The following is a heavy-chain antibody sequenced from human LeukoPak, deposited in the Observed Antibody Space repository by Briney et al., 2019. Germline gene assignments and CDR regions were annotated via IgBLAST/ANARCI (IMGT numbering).Heavy chain of an antibody. D-gene: IGHD6-19*01. Sequence: GGSLRLSCAASGFTFSSYEMNWVRRAPGKGLEWVSYISSSGSTIYYADSVKGRFTISRDNAKNSLYLQMNSLRAEDTAVYYCARDRGSGWDDAFDIWGQGTMVTVSS. V-gene: IGHV3-48*03. CDR1: GFTFSSYE. CDR3: ARDRGSGWDDAFDI. CDR2: ISSSGSTI. J-gene: IGHJ3*02.